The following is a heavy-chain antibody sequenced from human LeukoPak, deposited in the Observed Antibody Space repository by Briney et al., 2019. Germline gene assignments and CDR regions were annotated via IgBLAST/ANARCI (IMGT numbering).Heavy chain of an antibody. Sequence: ASVTVSCKTSGYTFTSYYMHWVRQAPGQGLEWMGWVNPTSGGTNYAQKFQGRVTMTRDTSISTAYMELGRLRSDDTAVYYCARVYYYYDSSGILTLYFDYWGQGTLVTVSS. CDR3: ARVYYYYDSSGILTLYFDY. CDR2: VNPTSGGT. D-gene: IGHD3-22*01. J-gene: IGHJ4*02. CDR1: GYTFTSYY. V-gene: IGHV1-2*02.